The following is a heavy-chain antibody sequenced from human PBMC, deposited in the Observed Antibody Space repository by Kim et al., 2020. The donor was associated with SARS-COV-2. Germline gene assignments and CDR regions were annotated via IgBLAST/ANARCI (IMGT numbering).Heavy chain of an antibody. Sequence: ADSLKGRFTISRDNAKNSLYLQMNSLRADDAAVYYCARGPVGSSSWYYFDYWGQGTLVTVSS. CDR3: ARGPVGSSSWYYFDY. D-gene: IGHD6-13*01. V-gene: IGHV3-11*05. J-gene: IGHJ4*02.